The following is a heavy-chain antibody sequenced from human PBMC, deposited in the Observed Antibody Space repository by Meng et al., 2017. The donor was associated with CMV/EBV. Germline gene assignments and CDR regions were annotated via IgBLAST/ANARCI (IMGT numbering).Heavy chain of an antibody. J-gene: IGHJ6*02. CDR1: GFTFSSYA. Sequence: GGSLRLSCAASGFTFSSYAMSWVRQAPGKGLEWVSVIYSGGSSTYYADSVKGRFTISRDNSKNTLYLQMNSLRAEDTAVYYCARDGAVAGTLGYYYYYGMDVWGQGTTVTVSS. D-gene: IGHD6-19*01. V-gene: IGHV3-23*03. CDR3: ARDGAVAGTLGYYYYYGMDV. CDR2: IYSGGSST.